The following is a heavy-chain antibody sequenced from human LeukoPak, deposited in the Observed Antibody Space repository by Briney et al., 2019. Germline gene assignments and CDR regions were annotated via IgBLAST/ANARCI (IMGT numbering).Heavy chain of an antibody. D-gene: IGHD5-18*01. Sequence: PGRSLRLSCAASGFTFSSYAMHWVRQAPGKGLEWVAVISYDGSNKYYADSVKGRFTISRDNSKNTLYLQMGSLRAEDMAVYYCARDLTRGVDTGDAFDIWGQGTMVTVSS. CDR2: ISYDGSNK. J-gene: IGHJ3*02. CDR3: ARDLTRGVDTGDAFDI. CDR1: GFTFSSYA. V-gene: IGHV3-30*14.